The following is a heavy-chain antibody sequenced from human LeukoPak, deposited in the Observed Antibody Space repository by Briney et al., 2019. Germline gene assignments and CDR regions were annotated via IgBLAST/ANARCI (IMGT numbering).Heavy chain of an antibody. CDR1: GGTFSNYG. CDR3: ARDTNMVRGVPNFDS. J-gene: IGHJ4*02. CDR2: IIPILGIT. V-gene: IGHV1-69*04. D-gene: IGHD3-10*01. Sequence: ASVKVSCKASGGTFSNYGLSWVRQAPGQGLEWMGRIIPILGITNYAQKFQDRVTITADKSTITAYMELSSLRSEDTAVYYCARDTNMVRGVPNFDSWGQGTLVTASS.